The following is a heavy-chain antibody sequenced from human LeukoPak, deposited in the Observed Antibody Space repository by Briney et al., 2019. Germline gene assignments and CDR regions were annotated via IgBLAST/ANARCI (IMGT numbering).Heavy chain of an antibody. D-gene: IGHD6-25*01. Sequence: GGSLRLSCAASGFIFSSYEMHWVRQAPGKGLEWVSYISSSGSFRQYADSVKGRFTISRDNAKNSLYLQMNSLRAEDTAVYYCARETIPAHGPFDYWGQGTLVTVSS. CDR3: ARETIPAHGPFDY. CDR1: GFIFSSYE. CDR2: ISSSGSFR. V-gene: IGHV3-48*03. J-gene: IGHJ4*02.